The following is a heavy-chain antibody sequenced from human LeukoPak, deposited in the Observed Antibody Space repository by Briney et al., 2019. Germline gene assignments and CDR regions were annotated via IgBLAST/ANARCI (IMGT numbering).Heavy chain of an antibody. Sequence: GGSLRLSCAASGFTFSSYWMSWVRQAPGKGLEWVANIKQDGSEKYYVDSVKGRFTISRDNAKNSLYLQMNSLRAEDTAVYYCAIDFWSGYYIIPYWGQGTLVTVSS. V-gene: IGHV3-7*01. CDR1: GFTFSSYW. CDR2: IKQDGSEK. J-gene: IGHJ4*02. D-gene: IGHD3-3*01. CDR3: AIDFWSGYYIIPY.